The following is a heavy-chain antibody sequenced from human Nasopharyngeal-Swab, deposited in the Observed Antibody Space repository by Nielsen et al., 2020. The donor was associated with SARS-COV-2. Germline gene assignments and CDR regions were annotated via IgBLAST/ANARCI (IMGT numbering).Heavy chain of an antibody. CDR3: ASQERGGSGSS. V-gene: IGHV3-7*01. Sequence: GGSLRLSCTASGFNFSSFWMSWFRQAPGKGLEWVANVKQDGSVKYYLDSVKGRFTISRDNAKNSLFLEMNSLRAEDTAVYYCASQERGGSGSSWGRGTLVTVSS. J-gene: IGHJ4*02. CDR2: VKQDGSVK. CDR1: GFNFSSFW. D-gene: IGHD3-10*01.